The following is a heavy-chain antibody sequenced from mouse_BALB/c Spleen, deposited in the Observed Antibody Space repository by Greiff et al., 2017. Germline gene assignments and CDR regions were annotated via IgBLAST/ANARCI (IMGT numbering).Heavy chain of an antibody. CDR1: GFTFTDYY. V-gene: IGHV7-3*02. Sequence: EVMLVESGGGLVQPGGSLRLSCATSGFTFTDYYMSWVRQPPGKALEWLGFIRNKANGYTTEYSASVKGRFTISRDNSQSILYLQMNTLRAEDSATYYCARDYYGTVDYWGQGTTLTVSS. J-gene: IGHJ2*01. CDR3: ARDYYGTVDY. CDR2: IRNKANGYTT. D-gene: IGHD1-1*01.